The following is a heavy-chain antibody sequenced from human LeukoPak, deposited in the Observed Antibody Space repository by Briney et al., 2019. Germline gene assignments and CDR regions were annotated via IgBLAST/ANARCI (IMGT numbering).Heavy chain of an antibody. CDR2: INQDGSAK. CDR1: GRTLSDYW. D-gene: IGHD6-25*01. CDR3: ATSHHTSSGQNFDY. V-gene: IGHV3-7*01. Sequence: GGSLRLSCEASGRTLSDYWMSWVRQAPGKGLEWVANINQDGSAKYYVDSVKGRFTISRDNADSSLYLRMNALRADDTAMYYCATSHHTSSGQNFDYWGQGTLVSVSS. J-gene: IGHJ4*02.